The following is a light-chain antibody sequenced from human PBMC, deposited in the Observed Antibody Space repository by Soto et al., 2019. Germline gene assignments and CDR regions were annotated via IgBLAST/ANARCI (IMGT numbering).Light chain of an antibody. CDR3: QQYGSSPLIT. Sequence: EILLTQSPGTLSLSPGERATLSCRASQSVSSPYLAWYQQKPGQAPRVIIYSASSRANGIPDRFSGSGSGTDLTLTISRLEPSDFALYDCQQYGSSPLITFGQGTRLEIK. CDR1: QSVSSPY. V-gene: IGKV3-20*01. J-gene: IGKJ5*01. CDR2: SAS.